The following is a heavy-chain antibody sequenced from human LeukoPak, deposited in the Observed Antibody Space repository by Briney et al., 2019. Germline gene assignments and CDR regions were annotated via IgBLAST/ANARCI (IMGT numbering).Heavy chain of an antibody. Sequence: ASVKVSCKASGYTFTSYAMNWVRQAPGQGLEWMGWISAYNGNTNYAQKLQGRVTMTTDTSTSTAYMELRSLRSDDTAVYYCARVVGSGSVFYYYYYMDVWGKGTTVTISS. J-gene: IGHJ6*03. D-gene: IGHD3-10*01. CDR2: ISAYNGNT. CDR3: ARVVGSGSVFYYYYYMDV. CDR1: GYTFTSYA. V-gene: IGHV1-18*01.